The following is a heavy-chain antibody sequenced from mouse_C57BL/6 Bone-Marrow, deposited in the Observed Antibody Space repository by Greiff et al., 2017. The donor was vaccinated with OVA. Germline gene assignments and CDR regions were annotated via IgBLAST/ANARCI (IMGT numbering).Heavy chain of an antibody. J-gene: IGHJ3*01. V-gene: IGHV12-3*01. D-gene: IGHD4-1*01. CDR1: GFPFTSGYY. CDR3: AGAPLDWDWFAY. Sequence: VQLVESGPGLVKPSQSLFLTCSITGFPFTSGYYWIWIRQSPGKPLEWMGYITHSGETFYNPSLQSPISITRETSKNQFFLQLNSVTTEDTAMYYCAGAPLDWDWFAYWGQGTLVTVSA. CDR2: ITHSGET.